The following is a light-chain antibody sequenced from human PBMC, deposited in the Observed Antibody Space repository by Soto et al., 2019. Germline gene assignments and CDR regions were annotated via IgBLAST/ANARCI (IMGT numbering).Light chain of an antibody. CDR1: SGSIASNY. V-gene: IGLV6-57*04. CDR2: EDN. Sequence: NFMLTQPHSVSESPGKTVTISCTRSSGSIASNYVQWYQQRPGSAPTTVIYEDNRRPSGVPDRFSGSIDSSSNSASLTISGLKTDDEADYYCQSYDSSSQVFGGGTKLTVL. CDR3: QSYDSSSQV. J-gene: IGLJ3*02.